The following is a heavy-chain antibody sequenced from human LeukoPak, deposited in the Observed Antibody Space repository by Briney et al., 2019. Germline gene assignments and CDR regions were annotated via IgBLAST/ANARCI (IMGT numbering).Heavy chain of an antibody. CDR3: AELGITMIGGV. D-gene: IGHD3-10*02. CDR1: GFTFSSYS. J-gene: IGHJ6*04. Sequence: GGSLRLSCAASGFTFSSYSMNWVRQAPGKGLEWISYISSSGSTIYYADSVKGRFTISRDNAKNSLYLQMNSLRAEDTAVYYCAELGITMIGGVWGKGTTVTISP. V-gene: IGHV3-48*04. CDR2: ISSSGSTI.